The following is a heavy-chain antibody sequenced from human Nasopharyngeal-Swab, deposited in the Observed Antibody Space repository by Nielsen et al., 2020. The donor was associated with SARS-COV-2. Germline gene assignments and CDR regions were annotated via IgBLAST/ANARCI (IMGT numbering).Heavy chain of an antibody. CDR3: ARQLSGNYQAYFDF. J-gene: IGHJ4*02. D-gene: IGHD3-10*01. CDR1: GGSVSSASSA. V-gene: IGHV4-39*01. Sequence: SETLSLTCAVFGGSVSSASSAWGWFRLPPGKGLEWTATISHSGSTFYNPSLQSRITISVDASKNQFSLRLNSMTAADTAVYYCARQLSGNYQAYFDFWGQGSLAAVSS. CDR2: ISHSGST.